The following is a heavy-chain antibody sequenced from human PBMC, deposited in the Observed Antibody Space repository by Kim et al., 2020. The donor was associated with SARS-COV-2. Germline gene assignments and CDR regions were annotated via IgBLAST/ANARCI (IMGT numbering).Heavy chain of an antibody. D-gene: IGHD4-17*01. Sequence: GGSLRLSCAASGFTVSSYWMHWVRHAPGKGLIWVSRISDDGTSTFYADSVKGRFTISRDSATNTLFLQMNSLRVEDTGVYFCARGKGPYGWFDPCGQGTL. J-gene: IGHJ5*02. CDR2: ISDDGTST. V-gene: IGHV3-74*01. CDR3: ARGKGPYGWFDP. CDR1: GFTVSSYW.